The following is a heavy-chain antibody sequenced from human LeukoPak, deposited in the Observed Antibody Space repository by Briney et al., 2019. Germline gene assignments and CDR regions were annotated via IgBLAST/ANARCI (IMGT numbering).Heavy chain of an antibody. D-gene: IGHD3-3*01. Sequence: GGSLRLSCAASGFTFSDYYMSWIRQAPGKGLEWVSYISSSGSTIYYADSVKGRFTISRDNAKNSLYLQMNSLRAEDTAVYYCAKVGMEWLLPFDYWGQGTLVTVSS. J-gene: IGHJ4*02. CDR2: ISSSGSTI. V-gene: IGHV3-11*01. CDR1: GFTFSDYY. CDR3: AKVGMEWLLPFDY.